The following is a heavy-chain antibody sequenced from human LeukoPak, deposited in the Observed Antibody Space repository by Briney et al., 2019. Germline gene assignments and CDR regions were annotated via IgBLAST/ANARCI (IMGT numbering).Heavy chain of an antibody. CDR1: GFTFSSYS. D-gene: IGHD6-13*01. CDR2: ISSSSSTI. CDR3: ARDRGYSSSWYGFGY. Sequence: GGSLRLSFAASGFTFSSYSVNWVRQAPGKGLEWVSYISSSSSTIYYADSVKGRFTISRDNAKNSLYLQMNSLRDEDTAAYYCARDRGYSSSWYGFGYWGQGTLVTVSS. J-gene: IGHJ4*02. V-gene: IGHV3-48*02.